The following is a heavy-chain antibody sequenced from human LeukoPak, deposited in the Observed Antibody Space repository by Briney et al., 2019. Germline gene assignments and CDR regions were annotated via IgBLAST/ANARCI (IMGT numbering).Heavy chain of an antibody. CDR3: ARPGYRSRYFDY. D-gene: IGHD6-19*01. Sequence: GEYLKTSCKGSGYPFTSYWIGWVRQIPGKGLEWMGIIYLGDSDPRYSPSFQGQVTISADKPISTAYLQWSSLKASDTAMYYCARPGYRSRYFDYWGHGALVTVSS. V-gene: IGHV5-51*01. J-gene: IGHJ4*01. CDR1: GYPFTSYW. CDR2: IYLGDSDP.